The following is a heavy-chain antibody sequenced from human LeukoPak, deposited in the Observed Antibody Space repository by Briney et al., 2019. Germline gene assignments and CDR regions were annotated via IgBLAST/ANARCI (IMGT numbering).Heavy chain of an antibody. CDR1: GFTFSSYW. Sequence: GSLRLSCAASGFTFSSYWMSWVRQAPGKGLEWVANIKQDGSEKYYVDSVKGRFTISRDNAKNSLYLQMNSLRAEDTAVYYCARDYPKQWLSSDYWGQGTLVTVSS. J-gene: IGHJ4*02. CDR2: IKQDGSEK. V-gene: IGHV3-7*03. D-gene: IGHD6-19*01. CDR3: ARDYPKQWLSSDY.